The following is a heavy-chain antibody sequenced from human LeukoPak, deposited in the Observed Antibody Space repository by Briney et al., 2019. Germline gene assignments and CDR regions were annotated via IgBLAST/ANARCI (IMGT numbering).Heavy chain of an antibody. D-gene: IGHD6-25*01. Sequence: PGGSLRLSCAASGFPFSSSDMHWVRQALGKGLEWVAIISYDGSNKYYADSVKGRFTISRDNSKNTLYLQMNSLRAEDTAVYSCARGRGGWYYDYWGQGTLVTVSS. V-gene: IGHV3-30*03. J-gene: IGHJ4*02. CDR3: ARGRGGWYYDY. CDR2: ISYDGSNK. CDR1: GFPFSSSD.